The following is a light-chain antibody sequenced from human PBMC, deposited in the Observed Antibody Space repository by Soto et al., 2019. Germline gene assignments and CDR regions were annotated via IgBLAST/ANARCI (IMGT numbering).Light chain of an antibody. Sequence: DIQMTQSPSTLSASVGDRVTITCRASQSISSWLAWYQQKPGKAPKLLIYQASSLESEVPSRFSGSGSGTEFTLTISSLQPDDFATYYCQQYNSIFVTFGQGTKVEIK. J-gene: IGKJ1*01. CDR2: QAS. CDR1: QSISSW. CDR3: QQYNSIFVT. V-gene: IGKV1-5*03.